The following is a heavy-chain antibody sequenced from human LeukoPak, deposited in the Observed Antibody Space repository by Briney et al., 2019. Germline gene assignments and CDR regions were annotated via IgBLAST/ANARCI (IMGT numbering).Heavy chain of an antibody. CDR1: GGSISRGGYY. CDR3: AREAVRGPNYFDY. D-gene: IGHD3-16*01. V-gene: IGHV4-31*03. J-gene: IGHJ4*02. CDR2: IYYSGST. Sequence: SQTLSLTCTVSGGSISRGGYYWSWIRQHPGTGLEWIGYIYYSGSTYYNPSLKSRVTISVDTSKNQFSLKLGSVTAADTAVYYCAREAVRGPNYFDYWGQGTLVTVSS.